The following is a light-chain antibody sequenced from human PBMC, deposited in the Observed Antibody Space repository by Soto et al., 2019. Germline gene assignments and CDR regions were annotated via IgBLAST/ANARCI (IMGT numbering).Light chain of an antibody. V-gene: IGKV1-39*01. CDR3: QQCFDTSPT. J-gene: IGKJ2*01. CDR1: QNIATY. Sequence: DIQMTQSPSALSASVGDRVTITCRASQNIATYVNWYQQHPGKVPKFLIYASSTLQSGVPSRFSGSGSGTEFTLTISSLQPEDFATYYCQQCFDTSPTFGQGTKVEIK. CDR2: ASS.